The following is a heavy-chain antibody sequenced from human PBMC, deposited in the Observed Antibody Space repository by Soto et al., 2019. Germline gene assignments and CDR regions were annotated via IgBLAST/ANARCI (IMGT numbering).Heavy chain of an antibody. J-gene: IGHJ6*02. D-gene: IGHD3-10*01. Sequence: GGSLSLSCSASGFAFSSYYMILIRLAPGKGLEWISYISYSGSPLYYADSVKGRFSISRDNARKSVYLQMNNLRADDTALYFCARDIRGYGMDVWGQGTTVNVS. V-gene: IGHV3-11*01. CDR2: ISYSGSPL. CDR1: GFAFSSYY. CDR3: ARDIRGYGMDV.